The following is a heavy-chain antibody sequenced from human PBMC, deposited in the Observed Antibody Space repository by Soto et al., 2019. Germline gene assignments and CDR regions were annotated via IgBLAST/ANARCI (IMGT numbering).Heavy chain of an antibody. J-gene: IGHJ4*02. CDR1: GYTFTGYY. D-gene: IGHD5-12*01. CDR2: INPNSGGT. Sequence: GASVKVSCKASGYTFTGYYMHWVRQAPGQGLEWMGWINPNSGGTNYAQKFQGRVTITADESTSTAYMELSSLRSEDTAVYYCARDGRGYNYGIDYWGQGTLVTVSS. CDR3: ARDGRGYNYGIDY. V-gene: IGHV1-2*02.